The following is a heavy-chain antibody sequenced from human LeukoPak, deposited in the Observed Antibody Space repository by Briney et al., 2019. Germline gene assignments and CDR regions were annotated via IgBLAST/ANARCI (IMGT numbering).Heavy chain of an antibody. Sequence: GESLKISCKVSGYTFANYWIGWVRQMPGKGLEWMGIIYPADSETRYSPSFQGQVTISVDKSISTAYLQWSSLKASDTAMYYCARRQGCSSTSCPPDYWGQGTLVTVSS. V-gene: IGHV5-51*01. CDR3: ARRQGCSSTSCPPDY. CDR1: GYTFANYW. CDR2: IYPADSET. J-gene: IGHJ4*02. D-gene: IGHD2-2*01.